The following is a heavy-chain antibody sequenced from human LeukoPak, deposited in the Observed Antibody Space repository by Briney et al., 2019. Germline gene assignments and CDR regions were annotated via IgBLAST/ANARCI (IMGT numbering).Heavy chain of an antibody. J-gene: IGHJ4*02. CDR3: TTVTVYCSSTSCGY. D-gene: IGHD2-2*01. CDR2: IKSKTDGGTT. CDR1: GFTFSSYG. V-gene: IGHV3-15*01. Sequence: PGGSLRLSCAASGFTFSSYGMHWVRQAPGKGLEWVGRIKSKTDGGTTDYAAPVKGRFTISRDDSKNTLYLQMNSLKTEDTAVYYCTTVTVYCSSTSCGYWGQGTLVTVSS.